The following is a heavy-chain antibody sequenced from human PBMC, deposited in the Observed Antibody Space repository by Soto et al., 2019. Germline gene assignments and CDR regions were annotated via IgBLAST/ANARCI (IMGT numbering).Heavy chain of an antibody. J-gene: IGHJ6*02. CDR2: IIPIFGTA. Sequence: GASVKVSCKASGGTFSSYAISWVRQASGQGLEWMGGIIPIFGTANYAQKFQGRVTITADESTSTAYMELSSLRSEDTAVYYCARDPTTSGWSDRPTPYYYYYGMDVWGQGTTVTVSS. CDR3: ARDPTTSGWSDRPTPYYYYYGMDV. CDR1: GGTFSSYA. D-gene: IGHD6-19*01. V-gene: IGHV1-69*13.